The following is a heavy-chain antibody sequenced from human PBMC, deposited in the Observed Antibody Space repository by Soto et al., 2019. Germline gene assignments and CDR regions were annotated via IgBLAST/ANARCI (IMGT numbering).Heavy chain of an antibody. CDR1: GYTFDNYA. CDR3: ARVQYSGYDFRLAFDI. CDR2: IHAGNGYT. V-gene: IGHV1-3*01. D-gene: IGHD5-12*01. Sequence: QVQLVQSGAQVKNPGASVKVSCKASGYTFDNYALHWVRQAPGRRLEWMGWIHAGNGYTKYSRSFQGRVTITRDTSASTVHMDLSSLRSEDTAVYYCARVQYSGYDFRLAFDIWGQGTMVTVSS. J-gene: IGHJ3*02.